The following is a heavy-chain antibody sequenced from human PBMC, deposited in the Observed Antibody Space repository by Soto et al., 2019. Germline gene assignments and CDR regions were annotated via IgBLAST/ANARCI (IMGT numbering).Heavy chain of an antibody. Sequence: LETLSLTCTVSGGSISSYYWSWIRQPPGKGLEWIGYIYYSGSTNYNPSLKSRVTISVDTSKDQFSLELSSVTAADTAVYYCARGNRGYRSNWFDPWGQGTLVTVSS. V-gene: IGHV4-59*01. CDR3: ARGNRGYRSNWFDP. CDR1: GGSISSYY. CDR2: IYYSGST. D-gene: IGHD2-15*01. J-gene: IGHJ5*02.